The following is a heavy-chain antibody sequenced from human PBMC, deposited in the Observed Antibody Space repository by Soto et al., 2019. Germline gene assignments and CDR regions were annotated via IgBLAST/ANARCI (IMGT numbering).Heavy chain of an antibody. V-gene: IGHV3-23*01. CDR2: ISGTGSRT. CDR3: AKFGASGSYFQFDV. D-gene: IGHD3-10*01. CDR1: GFPFINFA. Sequence: PGGSLRLSCAASGFPFINFAMSWVRQSPGKGLEWVSAISGTGSRTWYADSVRGRFTVSRDNSKNTLYLQMNSLRDEDTAVYYCAKFGASGSYFQFDVWGPATLVTVSS. J-gene: IGHJ4*02.